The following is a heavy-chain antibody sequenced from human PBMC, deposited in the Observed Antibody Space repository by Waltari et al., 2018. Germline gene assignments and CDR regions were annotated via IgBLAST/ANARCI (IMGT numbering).Heavy chain of an antibody. D-gene: IGHD1-26*01. J-gene: IGHJ5*02. CDR3: ARLTVVGATRWFEP. CDR1: ADSTPRSKYY. Sequence: QLQLQESGPGLVTPSEPLSLTCSVSADSTPRSKYYWAWIRQPPGKGRESIGSIFYSGSTYHNPSLKSRVTMSVDTSRNEFYLKLKSVTAADTATYYCARLTVVGATRWFEPWGQGTQVSVSS. V-gene: IGHV4-39*01. CDR2: IFYSGST.